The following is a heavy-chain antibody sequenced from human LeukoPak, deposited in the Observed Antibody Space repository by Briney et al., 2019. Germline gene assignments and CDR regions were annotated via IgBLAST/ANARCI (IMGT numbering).Heavy chain of an antibody. J-gene: IGHJ4*02. D-gene: IGHD2-2*01. CDR2: IQHDGSNE. V-gene: IGHV3-30*02. CDR3: AKVGYYCSSTSCYVSH. CDR1: GFTFISYG. Sequence: GGSLRLSCAASGFTFISYGMHSGRQAPGKRPERVTFIQHDGSNEYYADSVKGRFTISRDNSKNTLYLQMNSLRAEDTAVYYCAKVGYYCSSTSCYVSHWGQGTLVTVSS.